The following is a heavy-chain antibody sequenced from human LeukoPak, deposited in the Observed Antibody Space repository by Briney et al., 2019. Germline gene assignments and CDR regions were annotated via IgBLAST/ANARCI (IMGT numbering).Heavy chain of an antibody. Sequence: PGRSLRLSCAASGFTFSMYAMYWVRQAPGKGLEWVAVISYDGSNKYYGDSVKGRFTISGDNSKNTLYLQMNSLRAEDTALYYCARDRDYYYGSGSYYLGPSDYWGQGTLVTVSS. CDR3: ARDRDYYYGSGSYYLGPSDY. CDR2: ISYDGSNK. CDR1: GFTFSMYA. V-gene: IGHV3-30*04. J-gene: IGHJ4*02. D-gene: IGHD3-10*01.